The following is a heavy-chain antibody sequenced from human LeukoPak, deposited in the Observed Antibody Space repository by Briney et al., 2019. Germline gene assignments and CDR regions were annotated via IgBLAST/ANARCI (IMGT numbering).Heavy chain of an antibody. V-gene: IGHV6-1*01. CDR1: GDSVSSNSAT. CDR3: ARGSSSNSWFFDY. CDR2: TYYRSKWYN. J-gene: IGHJ4*02. Sequence: SQTLSLTCAISGDSVSSNSATCTWIRQSPSRGLEWLGRTYYRSKWYNDYAVSVKSRITINPDTSRNQFSLQLNTVTPEDTAVYYCARGSSSNSWFFDYWGQGTLVTVSS. D-gene: IGHD6-13*01.